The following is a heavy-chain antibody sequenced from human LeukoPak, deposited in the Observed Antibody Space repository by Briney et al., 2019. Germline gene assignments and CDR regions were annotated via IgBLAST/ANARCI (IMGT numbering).Heavy chain of an antibody. CDR2: INHSGST. Sequence: SETLSLTCAVYGGSFSGYYWSWIRQPPGKGLEWIGEINHSGSTNYNPSLKSRVTISVDTSKNQFSLKLSSVTAADTAVYYCARAPLEWLISEYFDYWGQGTLVTVSS. J-gene: IGHJ4*02. D-gene: IGHD3-3*01. CDR3: ARAPLEWLISEYFDY. CDR1: GGSFSGYY. V-gene: IGHV4-34*01.